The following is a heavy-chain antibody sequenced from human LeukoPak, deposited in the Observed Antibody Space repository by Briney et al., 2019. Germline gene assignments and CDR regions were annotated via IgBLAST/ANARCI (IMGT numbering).Heavy chain of an antibody. J-gene: IGHJ6*02. Sequence: GESLKISCKGSGYSFTSYWIGWVRQMPGKGLEWMGIIYPGDSDTRYNPSFQGQVTISADKSISTAYLQWSSLKASDTAMYYCARSRCGGSCSYYGMDVWGQGTTVTVSS. CDR3: ARSRCGGSCSYYGMDV. V-gene: IGHV5-51*01. D-gene: IGHD2-15*01. CDR2: IYPGDSDT. CDR1: GYSFTSYW.